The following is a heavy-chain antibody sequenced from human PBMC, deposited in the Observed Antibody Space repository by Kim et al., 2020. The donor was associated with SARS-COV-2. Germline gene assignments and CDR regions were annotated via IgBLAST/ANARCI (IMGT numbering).Heavy chain of an antibody. D-gene: IGHD5-18*01. V-gene: IGHV3-15*01. Sequence: GTTDYAAPVKGRFTISRDDSKNTLYLQMNSLKTEDTAVYYCTTGGYSYGPWGQGTLVTVSS. CDR2: GTT. CDR3: TTGGYSYGP. J-gene: IGHJ5*02.